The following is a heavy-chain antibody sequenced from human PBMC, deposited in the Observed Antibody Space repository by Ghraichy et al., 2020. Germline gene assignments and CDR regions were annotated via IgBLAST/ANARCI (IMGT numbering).Heavy chain of an antibody. Sequence: GGSLRLSCAASGFTFSSYSMNWVRQAPGKGLEWVSSISSSSSYIYYADSVKGRFTISRDNAKNSLYLQMNSLRAEDTAVYYCARAETGTKNYNFDYWGQGTLVTVSS. J-gene: IGHJ4*02. V-gene: IGHV3-21*01. CDR1: GFTFSSYS. CDR2: ISSSSSYI. CDR3: ARAETGTKNYNFDY. D-gene: IGHD1-1*01.